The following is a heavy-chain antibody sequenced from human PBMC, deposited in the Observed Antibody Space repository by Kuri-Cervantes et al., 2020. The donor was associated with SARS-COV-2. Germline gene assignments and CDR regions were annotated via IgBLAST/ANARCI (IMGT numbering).Heavy chain of an antibody. V-gene: IGHV2-5*02. D-gene: IGHD4-17*01. Sequence: SGPTLVKPTQTLTLTYTFSGFSLSTSGVGVGWIRQPPGKALEWLALIYWDDDKRYSPSLKSRLTITKDTSKNQVVLTMTNMDPVDTATYYCARADYGDFVAYNWFDPWGQGTLVTVSS. J-gene: IGHJ5*02. CDR3: ARADYGDFVAYNWFDP. CDR2: IYWDDDK. CDR1: GFSLSTSGVG.